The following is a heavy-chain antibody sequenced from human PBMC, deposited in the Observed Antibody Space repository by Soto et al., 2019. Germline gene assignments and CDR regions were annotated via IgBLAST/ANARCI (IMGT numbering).Heavy chain of an antibody. D-gene: IGHD2-15*01. V-gene: IGHV4-39*01. CDR1: GGSISSSSYY. J-gene: IGHJ6*02. CDR3: ARHLTYCSAGSCYSDFPYYGMDV. CDR2: IFYSGST. Sequence: SETLSLTCTVSGGSISSSSYYWGWIRQPPGKGLEWIGSIFYSGSTYYNPSLKSRVTISVDTSKNQFSLKLSSVTAADTAVYYCARHLTYCSAGSCYSDFPYYGMDVWGQGTTVT.